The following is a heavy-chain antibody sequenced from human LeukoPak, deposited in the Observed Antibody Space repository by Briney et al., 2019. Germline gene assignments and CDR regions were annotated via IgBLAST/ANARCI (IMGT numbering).Heavy chain of an antibody. CDR3: ARTQYCGGDCYPYDY. V-gene: IGHV3-23*01. J-gene: IGHJ4*02. CDR1: GFTFSSYA. CDR2: ISGSGGST. D-gene: IGHD2-21*02. Sequence: GGSLRLSCAASGFTFSSYAMSWVRQAPGKGLEWVSAISGSGGSTYYADSVKGRFTISRDNSKNTLYLQMNSLRAEDTAVYYCARTQYCGGDCYPYDYWGQGTLVTVSS.